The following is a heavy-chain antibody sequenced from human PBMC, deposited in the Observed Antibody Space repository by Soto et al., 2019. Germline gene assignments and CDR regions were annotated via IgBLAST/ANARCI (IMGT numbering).Heavy chain of an antibody. CDR3: ARGPLCSGGSCYSIRWFDP. V-gene: IGHV4-34*01. J-gene: IGHJ5*02. Sequence: SETLSLTCAVYGGSFSGYYWSWIRQPPGKGLEWIGEINHSGSTNYNPSLKSRVTISVDTSKNQFSLKLSSVTAADTAVYYCARGPLCSGGSCYSIRWFDPWGQGALVTVSS. D-gene: IGHD2-15*01. CDR2: INHSGST. CDR1: GGSFSGYY.